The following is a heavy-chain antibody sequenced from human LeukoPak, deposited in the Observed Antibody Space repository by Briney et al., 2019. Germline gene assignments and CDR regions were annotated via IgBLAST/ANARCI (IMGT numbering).Heavy chain of an antibody. Sequence: GSLRLSCAASGFTLSYYWLHWVRQAPGKGLVWVSCINGDGSSTNYADSVKGRFTISRDNAKNTLYLEMNSLRAEDTAVYYCTRDPRNKGFDPWGQGPLVTVSS. CDR1: GFTLSYYW. CDR2: INGDGSST. J-gene: IGHJ5*02. D-gene: IGHD1/OR15-1a*01. V-gene: IGHV3-74*01. CDR3: TRDPRNKGFDP.